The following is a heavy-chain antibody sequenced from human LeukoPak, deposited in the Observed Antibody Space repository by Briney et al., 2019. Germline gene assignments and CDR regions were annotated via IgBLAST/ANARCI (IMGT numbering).Heavy chain of an antibody. J-gene: IGHJ4*02. Sequence: GGSLRLSXAASGFTFNSYAMNWVRHAPGKGMEWVSAISGSGGSTYYADSVKGRFTISRDNSKNTLYLQMNSLRAEDTAVYYCAKLHDYGDYLFDYWGQGTLVTVSS. V-gene: IGHV3-23*01. CDR2: ISGSGGST. CDR1: GFTFNSYA. CDR3: AKLHDYGDYLFDY. D-gene: IGHD4-17*01.